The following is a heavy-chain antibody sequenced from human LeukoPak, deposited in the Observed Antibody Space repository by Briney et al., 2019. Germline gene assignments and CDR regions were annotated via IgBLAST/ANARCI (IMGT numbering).Heavy chain of an antibody. V-gene: IGHV4-34*01. D-gene: IGHD3-10*01. CDR2: INHSGST. CDR1: GGSFSGYY. Sequence: SETLSLTCAVYGGSFSGYYWSWIRQPPGKGLEWIGEINHSGSTNYNPSLKSRVTISVDTSKNQFSLKLSSVTAADTAVYYCARIRYGSGIHWGQGTLVTVSS. CDR3: ARIRYGSGIH. J-gene: IGHJ4*02.